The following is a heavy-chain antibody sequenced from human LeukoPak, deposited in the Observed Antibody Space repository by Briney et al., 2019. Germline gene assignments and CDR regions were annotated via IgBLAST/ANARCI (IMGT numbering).Heavy chain of an antibody. CDR1: GGSFSGYY. J-gene: IGHJ5*02. V-gene: IGHV4-34*01. CDR3: ARTYYDILTGYYFDP. CDR2: INHSGST. Sequence: KTSETLSLTCAVYGGSFSGYYWSWIRQPPGKGLEWIGEINHSGSTNYNPSLRSRVTISVVTSKNQFSLNLSSVTAADTAVYYCARTYYDILTGYYFDPWGQGTLVTVSS. D-gene: IGHD3-9*01.